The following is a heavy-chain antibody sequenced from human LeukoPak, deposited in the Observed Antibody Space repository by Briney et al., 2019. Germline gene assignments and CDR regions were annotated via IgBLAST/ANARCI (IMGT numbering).Heavy chain of an antibody. J-gene: IGHJ3*02. Sequence: KTSETLSLTCTVSGGSISSYYWSWIRQPPGKGLEWIGYIYYSGSTNYNPSLKSRVTISVDTSKNQFSLKLSSVAAAGTAVYYCARDLRTDHTYYYDSSGYYYERARDAFDIWGQGTMVTVSS. CDR1: GGSISSYY. D-gene: IGHD3-22*01. CDR3: ARDLRTDHTYYYDSSGYYYERARDAFDI. CDR2: IYYSGST. V-gene: IGHV4-59*01.